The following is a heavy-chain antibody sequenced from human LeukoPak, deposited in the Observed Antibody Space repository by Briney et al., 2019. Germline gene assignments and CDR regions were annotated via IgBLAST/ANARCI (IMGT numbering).Heavy chain of an antibody. CDR3: ANGYCTNGVCYPYYYYYMDV. CDR1: GFTFSSYG. Sequence: AGGSLRLSCAASGFTFSSYGMHWVRQAPGKGLEWVAVISYDGSNKYYADSVKGRFTISRDNSKSTLYLQMNSLRAEDTAVYYCANGYCTNGVCYPYYYYYMDVWGKGTTVTVSS. J-gene: IGHJ6*03. V-gene: IGHV3-30*18. D-gene: IGHD2-8*01. CDR2: ISYDGSNK.